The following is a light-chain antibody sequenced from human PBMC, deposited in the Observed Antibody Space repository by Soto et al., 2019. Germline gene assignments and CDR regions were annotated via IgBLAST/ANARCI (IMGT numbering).Light chain of an antibody. Sequence: EIVLTQSPGTLSLSPGERATLSCRASQSVSSSYLAWYQQKPGQAPRLLIYGASSRATGIPDGFSGSGSGTDFTLTISRLEPEDFATYYCQYLNSFPLSFGGGTKVEIK. CDR3: QYLNSFPLS. CDR2: GAS. V-gene: IGKV3-20*01. J-gene: IGKJ4*01. CDR1: QSVSSSY.